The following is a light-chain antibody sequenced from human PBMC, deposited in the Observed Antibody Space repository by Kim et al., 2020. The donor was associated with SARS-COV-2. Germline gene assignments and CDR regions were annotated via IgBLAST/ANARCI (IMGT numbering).Light chain of an antibody. Sequence: DIQMTQSPSTLSASVGDRVTINCRASQSIYNWLAWYQQRPGRAPKLLICRASTLESGVPARFSGSGSGTEFTLTITGLQPEDFATYYCQQFDSHSPTFGQGTKLEI. J-gene: IGKJ2*01. CDR1: QSIYNW. V-gene: IGKV1-5*03. CDR3: QQFDSHSPT. CDR2: RAS.